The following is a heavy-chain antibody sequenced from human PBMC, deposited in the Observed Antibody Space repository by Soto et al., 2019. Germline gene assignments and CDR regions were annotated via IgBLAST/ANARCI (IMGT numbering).Heavy chain of an antibody. D-gene: IGHD6-19*01. CDR3: AKDLGYSSGWYLDY. V-gene: IGHV3-9*01. CDR1: GFTFDDYA. CDR2: ISWNSGSI. J-gene: IGHJ4*02. Sequence: EVQLVESGGGLVQPGRSLRLSCAASGFTFDDYAMHWVRQAPGKGLEWVSGISWNSGSIGYADSVKGRFTISRDNAKNSLYLQMNSLRAEDTALYYCAKDLGYSSGWYLDYWGQGTLVTVSS.